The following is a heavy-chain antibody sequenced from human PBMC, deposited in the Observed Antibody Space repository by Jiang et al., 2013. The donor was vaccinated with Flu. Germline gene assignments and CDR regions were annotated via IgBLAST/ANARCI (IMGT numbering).Heavy chain of an antibody. J-gene: IGHJ4*02. D-gene: IGHD6-19*01. Sequence: SGAEVKKPGSSVKVSCKASGYTFTAYSIHWVRQAPGQRLEWMGLINTGSGNTQYSQRFQGRVTITRDTSASTTYMDLSSLKSEDTAVYYCARSPVAGAGDYWGQGALVTVSS. CDR1: GYTFTAYS. V-gene: IGHV1-3*04. CDR3: ARSPVAGAGDY. CDR2: INTGSGNT.